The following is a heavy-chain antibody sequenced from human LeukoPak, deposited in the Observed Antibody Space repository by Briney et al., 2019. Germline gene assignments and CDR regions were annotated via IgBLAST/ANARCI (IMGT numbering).Heavy chain of an antibody. CDR1: GGSFSGYY. CDR2: INHSGST. Sequence: PSETLSLTCAVYGGSFSGYYWSWIRQPPGKGLEWIGEINHSGSTNYNPSLKSRVTISVDTSKNQFSLKLSSVTAADTAVYYCARVLLWFGELCWGQGTLVTVSS. D-gene: IGHD3-10*01. CDR3: ARVLLWFGELC. V-gene: IGHV4-34*01. J-gene: IGHJ4*02.